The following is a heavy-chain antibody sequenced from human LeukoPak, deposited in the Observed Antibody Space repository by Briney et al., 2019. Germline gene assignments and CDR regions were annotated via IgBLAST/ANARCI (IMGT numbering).Heavy chain of an antibody. J-gene: IGHJ4*02. CDR2: INPNSGGT. V-gene: IGHV1-2*02. Sequence: ASVTVSCMASGYTFTSYGISWVRQAPGQGLEWMGWINPNSGGTNYAQVFQGRVTMTRDTSISTPYMELSRLRSDDTAVYYCARDVVVGAHFGKDYWGQGTLVTVSS. D-gene: IGHD1-26*01. CDR1: GYTFTSYG. CDR3: ARDVVVGAHFGKDY.